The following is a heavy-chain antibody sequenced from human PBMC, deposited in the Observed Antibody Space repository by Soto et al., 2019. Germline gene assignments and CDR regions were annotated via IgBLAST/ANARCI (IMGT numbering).Heavy chain of an antibody. Sequence: PSQTLCLTYSVSGGTIRSRCYYRSLIRKPPGKGLEWIGNIYYSGNTYYNPSLKSRLIISIDTSKNQFSLKVGSVTAAVTAVYYCASSQLYGRDACGQGTTVTDS. CDR1: GGTIRSRCYY. D-gene: IGHD5-18*01. J-gene: IGHJ6*02. CDR3: ASSQLYGRDA. V-gene: IGHV4-30-4*08. CDR2: IYYSGNT.